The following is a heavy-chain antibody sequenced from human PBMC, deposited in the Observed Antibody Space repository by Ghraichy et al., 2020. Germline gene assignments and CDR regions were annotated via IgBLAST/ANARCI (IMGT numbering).Heavy chain of an antibody. Sequence: SETLSLTCAVYGGSFSGYYWSWIRQPPGKGLEWIGEINHSGSTNYNPSLKSRVTISVDTSKNQFSLKLSSVTAADTAVYYCARQKTGPRSGWYGGWKNWFDPWGQGTLVTVSS. CDR2: INHSGST. J-gene: IGHJ5*02. V-gene: IGHV4-34*01. D-gene: IGHD6-19*01. CDR3: ARQKTGPRSGWYGGWKNWFDP. CDR1: GGSFSGYY.